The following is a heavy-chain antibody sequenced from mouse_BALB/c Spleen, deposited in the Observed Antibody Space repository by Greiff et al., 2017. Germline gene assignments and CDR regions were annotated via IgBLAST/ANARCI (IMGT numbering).Heavy chain of an antibody. CDR2: ISSGGSYT. CDR1: GFTFSSYA. Sequence: VQLKESGGGLVKPRGSLKLSCAASGFTFSSYAMSWVRQSPEKRLEWVAEISSGGSYTYYPDTVTGRFTISRDNAKNTLYLEMSSLRSEDTAMYYCAREGAMDYWGQGTSVTVSS. V-gene: IGHV5-9-4*01. J-gene: IGHJ4*01. CDR3: AREGAMDY.